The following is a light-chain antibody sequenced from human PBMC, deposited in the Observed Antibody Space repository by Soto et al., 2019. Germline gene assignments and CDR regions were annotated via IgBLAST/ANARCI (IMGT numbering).Light chain of an antibody. V-gene: IGKV3-20*01. CDR3: QQYGSSPET. CDR2: GAS. Sequence: SVLPQSPDTLSLSPGERATLSSRVSQSVSSSYLAWYQQKPGQAPRLLIYGASSRATGIPDRFSGSGSGTDFTLTISRLEPEDFAVYYCQQYGSSPETFGQGTKVDIK. CDR1: QSVSSSY. J-gene: IGKJ1*01.